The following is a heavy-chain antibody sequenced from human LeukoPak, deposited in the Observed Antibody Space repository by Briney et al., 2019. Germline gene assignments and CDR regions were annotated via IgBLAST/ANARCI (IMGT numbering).Heavy chain of an antibody. CDR1: GFTFSTYG. CDR2: IRYDGTNK. J-gene: IGHJ3*02. CDR3: AGSWSPYDAFDI. Sequence: GGSLRLSCAASGFTFSTYGMHWVRQAPGKGLEWVVFIRYDGTNKYYADSVKGRFTISRDNAKNSLYLQMNSLRAEDTAVYYCAGSWSPYDAFDIWGQGTMVTVSS. V-gene: IGHV3-30*02. D-gene: IGHD6-13*01.